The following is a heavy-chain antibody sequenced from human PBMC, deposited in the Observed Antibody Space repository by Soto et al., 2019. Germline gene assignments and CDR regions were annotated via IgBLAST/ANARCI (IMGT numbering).Heavy chain of an antibody. D-gene: IGHD3-16*01. Sequence: QMEQSGAEVRKPGSSVKVSCKPSGGSLTSYPMAWVRQAPGQGFEWMGGIIPIHGTTEYAQKFQGRVTITADESTNRATLELTGLTSEDTAGYYCARVWGLVSWGHGTLVTVSS. CDR2: IIPIHGTT. V-gene: IGHV1-69*01. CDR1: GGSLTSYP. CDR3: ARVWGLVS. J-gene: IGHJ4*01.